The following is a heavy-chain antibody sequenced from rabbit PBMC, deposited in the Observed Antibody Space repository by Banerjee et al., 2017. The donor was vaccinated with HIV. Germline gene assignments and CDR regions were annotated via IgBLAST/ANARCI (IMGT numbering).Heavy chain of an antibody. V-gene: IGHV1S47*01. CDR3: ARDLAGVIGWNFGL. J-gene: IGHJ6*01. CDR2: ISTGDGST. CDR1: GFDFSSNA. D-gene: IGHD4-1*01. Sequence: LEESGGGLVKPEGSLTLTCKASGFDFSSNAICWVRQAPGKGLEWIGYISTGDGSTYYASWVNGRFTISSDNAQNTLYLQLNSLTAADTATYFCARDLAGVIGWNFGLWGPGTLVTVS.